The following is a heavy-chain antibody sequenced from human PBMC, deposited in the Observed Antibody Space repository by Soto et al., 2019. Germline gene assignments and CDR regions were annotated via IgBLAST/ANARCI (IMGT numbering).Heavy chain of an antibody. Sequence: SVQVSCKTSASTFNSDAISWVRHAPGQGLEWMGGMIPIFGTANYAQTFQGRVTIAADESTSTAYMELSSLRSDDTAIYYCAKASAVRLEVCDSWGQGALVTVSS. V-gene: IGHV1-69*13. CDR1: ASTFNSDA. CDR2: MIPIFGTA. CDR3: AKASAVRLEVCDS. D-gene: IGHD6-19*01. J-gene: IGHJ4*02.